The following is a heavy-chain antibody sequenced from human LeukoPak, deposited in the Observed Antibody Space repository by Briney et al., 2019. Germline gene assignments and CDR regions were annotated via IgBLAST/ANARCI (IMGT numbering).Heavy chain of an antibody. Sequence: SETLSLTCTVSGGSISTYYGNWIRQPPGKGLEWIGYISNSGITTYNPSLKSRVTISVDSSKSQFSLKLNSVTAADTAVYYCARSGGYSSSWSLWGQGTLVTVSS. D-gene: IGHD6-13*01. J-gene: IGHJ4*02. CDR3: ARSGGYSSSWSL. CDR1: GGSISTYY. CDR2: ISNSGIT. V-gene: IGHV4-59*01.